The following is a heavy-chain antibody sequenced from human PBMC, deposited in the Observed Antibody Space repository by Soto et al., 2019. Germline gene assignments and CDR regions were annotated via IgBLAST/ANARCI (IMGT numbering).Heavy chain of an antibody. D-gene: IGHD3-10*01. CDR2: IIPIVGPA. CDR3: ARGRAVRGVISLLSWFDS. Sequence: QVQLVQSGAEVKKPGSSVKVSCKASGGTFSSYAISWVRQAPGQGLEWMGGIIPIVGPAHYDQQFQGRVTITADESTSTAYMELSSMRSEDTAVYYCARGRAVRGVISLLSWFDSWGQGTLVTVAS. CDR1: GGTFSSYA. J-gene: IGHJ5*01. V-gene: IGHV1-69*01.